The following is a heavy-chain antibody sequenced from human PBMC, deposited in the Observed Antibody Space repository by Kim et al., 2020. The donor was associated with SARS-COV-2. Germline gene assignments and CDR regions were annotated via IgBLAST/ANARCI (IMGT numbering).Heavy chain of an antibody. CDR1: GFSFSIYG. CDR3: ANGRTKSGVKIEAADEFDY. V-gene: IGHV3-30*18. CDR2: ISYDGSEK. J-gene: IGHJ4*02. Sequence: GGSLRLSCAASGFSFSIYGMHWVRQAPGQGLEWVAFISYDGSEKYYGDSVKGRFTISRDNSRNTLYVQMNSLRTDDTAVYFCANGRTKSGVKIEAADEFDYWGQGSLVTVSS. D-gene: IGHD6-13*01.